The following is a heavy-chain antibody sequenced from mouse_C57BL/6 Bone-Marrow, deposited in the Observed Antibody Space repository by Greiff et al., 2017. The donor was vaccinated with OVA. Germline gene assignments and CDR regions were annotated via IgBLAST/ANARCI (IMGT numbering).Heavy chain of an antibody. CDR2: INYDGSST. CDR1: GFTFSDYY. J-gene: IGHJ2*01. V-gene: IGHV5-16*01. CDR3: ARDNGYYPFDY. D-gene: IGHD2-3*01. Sequence: EVQVVESEGGLVQPGSSMKLSCTASGFTFSDYYMAWVRQVPEKGLEWVANINYDGSSTYYLDSLKSRFIISRDNAKNILYLQMSSLKSEDTATDYCARDNGYYPFDYWGQGTTLTVSS.